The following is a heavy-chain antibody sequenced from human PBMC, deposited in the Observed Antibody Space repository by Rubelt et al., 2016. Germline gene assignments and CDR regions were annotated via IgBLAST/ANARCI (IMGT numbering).Heavy chain of an antibody. V-gene: IGHV5-51*01. CDR2: IYPGDSDT. CDR3: ARYSGRDGYNYFDY. Sequence: QMPGKGLEWMGIIYPGDSDTRYSPSFQGQVTISADKSISTAYLQWSSLKASDTAMYYCARYSGRDGYNYFDYWGQGTLVTVSS. D-gene: IGHD5-24*01. J-gene: IGHJ4*02.